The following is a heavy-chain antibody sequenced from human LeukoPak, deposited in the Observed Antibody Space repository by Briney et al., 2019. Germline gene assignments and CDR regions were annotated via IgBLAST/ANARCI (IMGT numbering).Heavy chain of an antibody. V-gene: IGHV4-59*01. D-gene: IGHD3-9*01. J-gene: IGHJ3*02. CDR3: AREGPPNYDTI. CDR1: GGSISNYY. CDR2: IYYSGST. Sequence: SETLPLTCTVSGGSISNYYWSWIRQPPGKGLEWIGYIYYSGSTNYNPSLKSRVTISVDTSKNQFSLKLNSVTAADTAVYYCAREGPPNYDTIWGQGTMVTVSS.